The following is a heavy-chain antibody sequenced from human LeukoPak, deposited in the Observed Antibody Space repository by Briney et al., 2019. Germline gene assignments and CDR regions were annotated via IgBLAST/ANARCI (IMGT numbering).Heavy chain of an antibody. CDR3: AKDLLRTFVIITAAGYYFDY. Sequence: GGSLRLSCATSGFTFRSYGMSWVRQAPGKGLEWVATIGGSGGSTHYADSVKGRFAISRDNSKNTLYLQMSSLRAEDTAVYYCAKDLLRTFVIITAAGYYFDYWGQGTLVTVSS. J-gene: IGHJ4*02. D-gene: IGHD3-22*01. CDR1: GFTFRSYG. CDR2: IGGSGGST. V-gene: IGHV3-23*01.